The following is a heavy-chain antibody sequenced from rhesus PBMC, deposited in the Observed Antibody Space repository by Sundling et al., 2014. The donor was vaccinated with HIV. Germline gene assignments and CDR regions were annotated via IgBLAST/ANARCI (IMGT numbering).Heavy chain of an antibody. V-gene: IGHV3-54*02. J-gene: IGHJ6*01. CDR3: ARGGQVVYGLDS. Sequence: EGQLVESGGGVVQPGGSLRLSCAASGFRFSSFGMHWVRQAPGKGLEWVAIIWYDGSKKNYADSVKDRLTISRDNSKNMVYLQMNNLKLEDTAVYYCARGGQVVYGLDSWGQGVVVTVSS. D-gene: IGHD6-25*01. CDR2: IWYDGSKK. CDR1: GFRFSSFG.